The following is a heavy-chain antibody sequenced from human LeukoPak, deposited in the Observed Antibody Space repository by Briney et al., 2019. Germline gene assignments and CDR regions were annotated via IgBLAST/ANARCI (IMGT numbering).Heavy chain of an antibody. CDR1: GLTFSSHG. CDR2: IWYDGRDK. CDR3: TADGCGGTCYFDH. J-gene: IGHJ4*02. Sequence: PGGSLRLSCAASGLTFSSHGMHWVRQAPVKGLEWVALIWYDGRDKYYTDSVRGRFTITRDNAKNMLYLQMNSLGVEDTAVYYCTADGCGGTCYFDHWGQGALVTVSS. D-gene: IGHD2-15*01. V-gene: IGHV3-33*01.